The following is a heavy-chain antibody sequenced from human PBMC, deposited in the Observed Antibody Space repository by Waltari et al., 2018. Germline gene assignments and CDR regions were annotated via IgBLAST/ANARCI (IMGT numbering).Heavy chain of an antibody. CDR3: ARSSDRDDLWSPFL. CDR2: IDQCGTP. V-gene: IGHV4-34*01. J-gene: IGHJ1*01. CDR1: GGSLSPYY. D-gene: IGHD3-3*01. Sequence: QVLLQQWGAGLLKPSETLSLTCAVHGGSLSPYYWSWIRQSPERGLEWLGWIDQCGTPSYNPSPKDRVPVAIDASKKQISLRLRSVAAADTAVYYCARSSDRDDLWSPFLWGQGTLVTVSS.